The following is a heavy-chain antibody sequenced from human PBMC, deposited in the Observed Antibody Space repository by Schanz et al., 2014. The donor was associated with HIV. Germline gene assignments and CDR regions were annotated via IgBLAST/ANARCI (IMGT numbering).Heavy chain of an antibody. Sequence: EVQLVQSGGGLVKPGGSLRLSCTASTFSSTFAWMSWVRQAPGKGLEYVATISGGGRDKYYADSVRGRVTISRDNPKNTLYLQIDSLRVEDTAMYYCAKDRNGYNQPIESWGHGTLVSVSS. J-gene: IGHJ5*01. D-gene: IGHD5-18*01. V-gene: IGHV3-23*04. CDR1: TFSSTFAW. CDR2: ISGGGRDK. CDR3: AKDRNGYNQPIES.